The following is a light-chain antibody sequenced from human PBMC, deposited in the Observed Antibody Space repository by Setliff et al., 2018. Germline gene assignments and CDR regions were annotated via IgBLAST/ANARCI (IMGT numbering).Light chain of an antibody. V-gene: IGLV2-14*01. Sequence: QSVLTQPAYVSGSPGQSITISCSGTSSDVGSYDFVSWYQQYPGKDPKLIIYDVSSRPSGVSNRFSGSKAGNTASLTISGLQAEDEADYYCSAYTSSSTYVFGIGTKVTVL. CDR1: SSDVGSYDF. CDR3: SAYTSSSTYV. CDR2: DVS. J-gene: IGLJ1*01.